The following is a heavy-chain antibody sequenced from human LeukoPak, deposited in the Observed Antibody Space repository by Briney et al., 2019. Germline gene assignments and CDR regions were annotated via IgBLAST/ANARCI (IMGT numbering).Heavy chain of an antibody. CDR1: GFTFGSYA. D-gene: IGHD3-10*01. CDR2: ISGTGGTT. J-gene: IGHJ4*02. Sequence: GGSLRLSCAASGFTFGSYAMSWVRQAPGKGLEWVSGISGTGGTTDYADSVKGRFTISRDNSKNTLYLQMNSLRAEDTAVYYCAKDRVPYYYGSGTNYFDYWGQGTLVTVSS. CDR3: AKDRVPYYYGSGTNYFDY. V-gene: IGHV3-23*01.